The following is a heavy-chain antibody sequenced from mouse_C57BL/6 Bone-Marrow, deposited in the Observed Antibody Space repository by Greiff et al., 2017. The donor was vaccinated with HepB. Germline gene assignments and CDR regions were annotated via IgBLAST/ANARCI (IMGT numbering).Heavy chain of an antibody. V-gene: IGHV6-3*01. D-gene: IGHD1-1*01. CDR2: IRLKSDNYAT. J-gene: IGHJ1*03. CDR1: GFTFSNYW. CDR3: STVWYFDV. Sequence: EVKVEESGGGLVQPGGSMKLSCVVSGFTFSNYWMNWVRQSPEKGLEWVAQIRLKSDNYATHYAESVKGRFTISRDDSKSSVYLQMNNLRAEDTGIYYCSTVWYFDVWGTGTTVTVSS.